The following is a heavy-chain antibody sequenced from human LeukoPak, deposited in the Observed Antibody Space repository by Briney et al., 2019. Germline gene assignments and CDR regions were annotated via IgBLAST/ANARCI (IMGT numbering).Heavy chain of an antibody. CDR2: IYYGGST. CDR3: ARVSSGMDFDY. J-gene: IGHJ4*02. Sequence: SETLSLTCTVSGGSISSYYWSWIRQPPGKGLEWIGYIYYGGSTNYNPSLKSRVTISVDTSKNQFSLKLSSVTAADTAVYYCARVSSGMDFDYWGQGTLVTVSS. CDR1: GGSISSYY. D-gene: IGHD6-25*01. V-gene: IGHV4-59*01.